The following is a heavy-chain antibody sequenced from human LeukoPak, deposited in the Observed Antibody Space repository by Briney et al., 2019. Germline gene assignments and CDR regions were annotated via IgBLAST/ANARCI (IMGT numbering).Heavy chain of an antibody. D-gene: IGHD1-7*01. CDR3: ARGLGPYNWNYDY. J-gene: IGHJ4*02. V-gene: IGHV4-34*01. Sequence: PSETLSLTCAVYGGSFSGYYWSWIRQPPGKGLEWIGEINHSGSTNYNPSLKSRVTISVDTSKNQFSLKLSSVTAADTAVYYCARGLGPYNWNYDYWGQGTLVTVSS. CDR2: INHSGST. CDR1: GGSFSGYY.